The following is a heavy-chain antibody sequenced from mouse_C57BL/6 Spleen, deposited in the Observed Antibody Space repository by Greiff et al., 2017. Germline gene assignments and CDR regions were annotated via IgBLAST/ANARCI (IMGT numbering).Heavy chain of an antibody. CDR2: IDPSDSYT. Sequence: QVQLKQPGAELVKPGASVKLSCKASGSTFTSYWMQWVKQRPGQGLEWIGEIDPSDSYTNYNQKFKGKATLTVDTSSSTAYMQLSSLTSEDSAVYYCARGEVVDYWGQGTTLTGSS. J-gene: IGHJ2*01. CDR3: ARGEVVDY. CDR1: GSTFTSYW. D-gene: IGHD1-1*02. V-gene: IGHV1-50*01.